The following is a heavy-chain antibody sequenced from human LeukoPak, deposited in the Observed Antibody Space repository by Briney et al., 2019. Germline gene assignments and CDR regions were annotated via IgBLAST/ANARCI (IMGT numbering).Heavy chain of an antibody. Sequence: GASVKVSCKASGYIFTSHGLSWVRQAPGQGLEWMGWINIYKGNTNYAQKFQGRVTMTTDTSTSTAYMELRSLRSDDTAVYYCARNSSGWYGYFDLRGRGTLVTVSS. CDR3: ARNSSGWYGYFDL. CDR1: GYIFTSHG. J-gene: IGHJ2*01. D-gene: IGHD6-25*01. V-gene: IGHV1-18*01. CDR2: INIYKGNT.